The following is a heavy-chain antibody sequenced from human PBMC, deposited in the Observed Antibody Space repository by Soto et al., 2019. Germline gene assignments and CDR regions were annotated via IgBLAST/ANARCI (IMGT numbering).Heavy chain of an antibody. J-gene: IGHJ4*02. V-gene: IGHV3-23*01. CDR1: GFSFSTYP. Sequence: EVQLLESGGRLVQPGGSLRLSCVASGFSFSTYPMTWVRQAPGKGLEWVSLISGSGTNTYYAESVKGRFTISRDNSQNTLYLQMNTLRAKDTAVYYCAKEKPTTTCFDSWGQGTLVTVSS. CDR2: ISGSGTNT. CDR3: AKEKPTTTCFDS. D-gene: IGHD1-1*01.